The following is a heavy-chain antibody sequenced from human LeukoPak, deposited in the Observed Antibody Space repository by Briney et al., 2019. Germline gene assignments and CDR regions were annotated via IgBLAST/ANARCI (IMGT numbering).Heavy chain of an antibody. Sequence: GGSLRLSCAASGFTFSSYAMSWVRQAPGKGLEWVSAISGSGGSTYYADSVKGRFTISRDNSKNTLYLQMNSLRAEDTAVYYCARDFVGGVGAIGHPYYFDYWGQGTLVTVSS. CDR3: ARDFVGGVGAIGHPYYFDY. D-gene: IGHD2-15*01. J-gene: IGHJ4*02. CDR2: ISGSGGST. CDR1: GFTFSSYA. V-gene: IGHV3-23*01.